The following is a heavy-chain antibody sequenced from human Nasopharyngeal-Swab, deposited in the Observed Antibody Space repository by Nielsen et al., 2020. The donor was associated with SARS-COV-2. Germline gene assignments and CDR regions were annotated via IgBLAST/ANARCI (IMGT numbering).Heavy chain of an antibody. J-gene: IGHJ4*02. CDR3: ARGNIVVVVAATEISLDY. D-gene: IGHD2-15*01. CDR1: GYTFTSYY. V-gene: IGHV1-46*01. Sequence: ASVKVSCKASGYTFTSYYMHWVRQAPGQGLEWMGIINPSGGSTSYAQKFQGRVTITADKSTSTAYMELSSLRSEDTAVYYCARGNIVVVVAATEISLDYWGQGTLVTVSS. CDR2: INPSGGST.